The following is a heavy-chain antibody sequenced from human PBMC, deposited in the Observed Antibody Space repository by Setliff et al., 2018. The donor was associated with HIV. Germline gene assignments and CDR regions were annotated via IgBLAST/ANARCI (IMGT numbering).Heavy chain of an antibody. V-gene: IGHV4-4*09. CDR3: ARDRGGAAAGGYYYMDV. Sequence: KPSETLSLTCTVSGGSISGYYWTWIRQPPGKGLEWIGYIYSSGSINYNPSLKSRLTISLDTSRNRFSLRLSSVTAADTAVYYCARDRGGAAAGGYYYMDVWGKGTTVTVSS. D-gene: IGHD6-13*01. CDR2: IYSSGSI. CDR1: GGSISGYY. J-gene: IGHJ6*03.